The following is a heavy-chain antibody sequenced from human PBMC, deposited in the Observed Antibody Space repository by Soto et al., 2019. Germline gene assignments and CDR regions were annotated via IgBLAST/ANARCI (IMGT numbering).Heavy chain of an antibody. V-gene: IGHV5-10-1*01. CDR3: SSLPGGTPYAY. CDR1: GYSFTNYS. CDR2: IDPSDSYT. Sequence: PGHSLKISCKGSGYSFTNYSISWVRQTPGKGLEWMGKIDPSDSYTNYSPSFQGHVTISAHKSISTASLQWSSLKASDTAMYYCSSLPGGTPYAYWGQGTLVTVSS. D-gene: IGHD2-15*01. J-gene: IGHJ4*02.